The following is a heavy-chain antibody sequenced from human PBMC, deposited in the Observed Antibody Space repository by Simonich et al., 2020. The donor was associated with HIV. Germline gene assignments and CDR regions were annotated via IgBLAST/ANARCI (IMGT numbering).Heavy chain of an antibody. CDR3: ARGGGTYYGGFYYMDV. V-gene: IGHV4-34*01. J-gene: IGHJ6*03. CDR1: GGSFSGYY. CDR2: INHSGST. Sequence: QVHLQQWGAGLLKPSETLSLTCAVYGGSFSGYYWSWIRQPPGKGLEWIGEINHSGSTNYNPYLKSRVTISEDTSKNQFSLKLSSVTAADTAVYYCARGGGTYYGGFYYMDVWGKGTTVTVSS. D-gene: IGHD1-26*01.